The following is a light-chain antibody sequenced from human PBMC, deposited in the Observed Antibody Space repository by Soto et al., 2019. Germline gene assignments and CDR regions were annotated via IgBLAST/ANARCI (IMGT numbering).Light chain of an antibody. CDR2: GAS. CDR1: QSVSSN. J-gene: IGKJ3*01. V-gene: IGKV3-15*01. Sequence: EIVMTQSPATLSVSPGERATLSCRASQSVSSNLAWYQQKPGQAPRLLIYGASTRATGIPARFSGSRSGTEFTLTFSSLQSEDFAVCYCQQYNNWPPWTFGPGTKVDIK. CDR3: QQYNNWPPWT.